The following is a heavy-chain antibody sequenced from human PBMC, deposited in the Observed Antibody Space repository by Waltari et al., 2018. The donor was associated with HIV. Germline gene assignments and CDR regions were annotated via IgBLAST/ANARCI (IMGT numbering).Heavy chain of an antibody. CDR2: INPDGTDT. D-gene: IGHD2-15*01. J-gene: IGHJ6*02. CDR1: GFTFTTSR. Sequence: EVQLVESGGGLVQPGGSLRLSCAASGFTFTTSRVHWVPQAPGKGMVWVSRINPDGTDTRYADSVKGRFTISRDNAKNTVYLQVNSLRGEDTSVYYCARGKDCGGGTCDGYHYYGMDVWGQGTTVTVSS. CDR3: ARGKDCGGGTCDGYHYYGMDV. V-gene: IGHV3-74*01.